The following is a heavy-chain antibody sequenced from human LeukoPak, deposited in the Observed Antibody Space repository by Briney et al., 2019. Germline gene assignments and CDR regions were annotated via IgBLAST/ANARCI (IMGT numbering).Heavy chain of an antibody. V-gene: IGHV3-23*01. Sequence: GGSLRLSCAASGFTFRTYGMSWVRQAPGKGLEWVSGVSDSGGTTYYADCVKGRFAISRDNSKNTLYLQMNSLRAEDTALYYCAKDLKQLANFDYWGQGTLVTVSS. D-gene: IGHD6-6*01. J-gene: IGHJ4*02. CDR3: AKDLKQLANFDY. CDR1: GFTFRTYG. CDR2: VSDSGGTT.